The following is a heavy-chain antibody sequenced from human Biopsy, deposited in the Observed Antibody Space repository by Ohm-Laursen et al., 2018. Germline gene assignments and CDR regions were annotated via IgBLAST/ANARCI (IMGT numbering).Heavy chain of an antibody. D-gene: IGHD2-2*01. CDR3: ARMPHFDY. CDR2: ISYTGWI. CDR1: GGSISGYH. Sequence: GTLSLTCTVSGGSISGYHWSWIRKSPGKGLEWLAYISYTGWITSNPSLNGRATMSLDTSKNQFSLRLIYVTAADTAVYYCARMPHFDYWGQGILVTVSS. V-gene: IGHV4-59*01. J-gene: IGHJ4*02.